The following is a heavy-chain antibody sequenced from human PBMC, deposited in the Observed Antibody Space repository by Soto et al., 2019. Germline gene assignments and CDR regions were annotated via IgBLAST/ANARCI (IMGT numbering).Heavy chain of an antibody. D-gene: IGHD6-19*01. CDR1: GYTFTSYA. CDR2: INAGNGNT. V-gene: IGHV1-3*01. CDR3: ARSKQWLVPTLFDS. Sequence: ASVKVSCKASGYTFTSYAMHWVRQAPEQTLEWMGWINAGNGNTKYSQKVQGRVNSTRDTSASTAYMELSSLRSEDTAVYYCARSKQWLVPTLFDSWGQGTLVTVSS. J-gene: IGHJ4*02.